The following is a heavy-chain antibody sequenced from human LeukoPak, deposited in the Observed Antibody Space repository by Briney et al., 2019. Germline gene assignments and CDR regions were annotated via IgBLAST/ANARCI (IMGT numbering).Heavy chain of an antibody. CDR3: ASNPISPSYDYVWGSYRPLAH. V-gene: IGHV4-34*01. CDR2: INHSGST. J-gene: IGHJ4*02. D-gene: IGHD3-16*02. Sequence: PSETLSLTCAAYGGSFSGYYWSWIRQPPGKGLEWIGEINHSGSTNYNPSLKSRVTISVDTSKNQFSLKLSSVTAADTAVYYCASNPISPSYDYVWGSYRPLAHWGQGTLVTVSS. CDR1: GGSFSGYY.